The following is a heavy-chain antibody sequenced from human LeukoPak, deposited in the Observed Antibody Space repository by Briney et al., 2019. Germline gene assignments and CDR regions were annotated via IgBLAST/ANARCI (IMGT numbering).Heavy chain of an antibody. CDR1: GVSISSYH. CDR3: ARKDGDG. V-gene: IGHV4-59*01. Sequence: MPSETLSLTCTVSGVSISSYHWTWIRQPPGEGLEWIGHIYNSGSTNYNPSLRGRVIISLDTSKNQVSLKLSSVTAADTAMYYCARKDGDGWGQGTLVTVSS. J-gene: IGHJ4*02. CDR2: IYNSGST. D-gene: IGHD5-24*01.